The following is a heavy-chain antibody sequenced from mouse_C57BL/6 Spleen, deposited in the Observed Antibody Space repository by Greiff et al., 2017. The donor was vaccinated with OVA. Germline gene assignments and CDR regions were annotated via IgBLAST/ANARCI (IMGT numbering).Heavy chain of an antibody. CDR1: GFTFSDFY. V-gene: IGHV7-1*01. CDR3: ARDADYGNYGDAMDY. J-gene: IGHJ4*01. D-gene: IGHD2-1*01. CDR2: SRNKANDYTT. Sequence: EVHLVESGGGLVQSGRSLRLSCATSGFTFSDFYMEWVRQAPGKGLEWIAASRNKANDYTTEYSASVKGRFIVSRDTSQSILYLQMNALRAEDTAIYYCARDADYGNYGDAMDYWGQGTSVTVSS.